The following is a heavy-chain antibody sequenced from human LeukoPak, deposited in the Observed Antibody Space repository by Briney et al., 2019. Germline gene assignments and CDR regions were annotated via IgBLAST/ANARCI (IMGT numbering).Heavy chain of an antibody. Sequence: SETLSLTCAVYGGSFSGYYWSWIRQPPGKGLEWIGEINHSGSTNYNPPLKSRVTISVDTSKNQFSLKLSSVTAADTAVYYCARDLGMIGHYWGQGTLVTVSS. D-gene: IGHD3-22*01. CDR1: GGSFSGYY. CDR3: ARDLGMIGHY. J-gene: IGHJ4*02. CDR2: INHSGST. V-gene: IGHV4-34*01.